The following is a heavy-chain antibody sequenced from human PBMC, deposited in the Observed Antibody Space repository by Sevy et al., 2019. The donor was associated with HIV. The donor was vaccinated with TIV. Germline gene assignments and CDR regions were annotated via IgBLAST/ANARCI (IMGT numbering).Heavy chain of an antibody. J-gene: IGHJ4*02. D-gene: IGHD3-16*01. CDR1: GFTFGDYW. CDR3: ARLKLHYDPYYFDL. V-gene: IGHV3-7*01. Sequence: GGSLRLSCAASGFTFGDYWMSWVRQAPEKGLEWVANIKQDGSKKYHVDSIKGRFMVSRDNAKKSLYLEMSSRRAKDTAVYYCARLKLHYDPYYFDLWGQGTLVTVSS. CDR2: IKQDGSKK.